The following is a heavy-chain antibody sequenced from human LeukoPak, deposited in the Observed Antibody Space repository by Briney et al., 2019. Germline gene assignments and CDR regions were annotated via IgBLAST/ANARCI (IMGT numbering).Heavy chain of an antibody. CDR1: GGSFSGYY. D-gene: IGHD2-8*01. CDR3: ARGTVLMGYASFDY. V-gene: IGHV4-34*01. J-gene: IGHJ4*02. CDR2: IIHSGAT. Sequence: SETLSLTCAVYGGSFSGYYWTWIRQPPGKGLEWIGEIIHSGATNYSPSLKSRITVTVDTSKNHFSLKLTSVTAADTAVYYCARGTVLMGYASFDYWGREPSSPSPQ.